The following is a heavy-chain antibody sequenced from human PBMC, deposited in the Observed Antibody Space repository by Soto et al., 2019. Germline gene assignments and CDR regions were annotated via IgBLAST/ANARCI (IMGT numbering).Heavy chain of an antibody. CDR2: IYYSGST. J-gene: IGHJ5*02. D-gene: IGHD6-6*01. CDR3: ARERPDGARLDP. CDR1: GGSISSSSYY. V-gene: IGHV4-30-4*08. Sequence: SETLSLTCTVSGGSISSSSYYWGWIRQPPGKGLEWIGYIYYSGSTYYNPSLKSRITISVDTSKNQFSLKLSSVTAADTAVYYCARERPDGARLDPWGQGTLVTVSS.